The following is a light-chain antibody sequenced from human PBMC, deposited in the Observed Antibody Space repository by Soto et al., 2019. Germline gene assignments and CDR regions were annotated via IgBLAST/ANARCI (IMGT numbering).Light chain of an antibody. V-gene: IGLV2-8*01. J-gene: IGLJ3*02. Sequence: QSALTQPPSASGSPGQSVPISCAGTSSDVGGYNYVSCYQRRPGKAPKLIIYEVSERPSGVPDRFSGSKSGNTASLTVSGLQAVDEADYYCNSYARSTKVAFGGGTKLTVL. CDR3: NSYARSTKVA. CDR1: SSDVGGYNY. CDR2: EVS.